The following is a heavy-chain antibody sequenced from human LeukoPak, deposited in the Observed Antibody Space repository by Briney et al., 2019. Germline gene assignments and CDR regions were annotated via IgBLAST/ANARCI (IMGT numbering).Heavy chain of an antibody. CDR1: GYTFTGYD. Sequence: ASVKVSCKTSGYTFTGYDINWVRQAAGQGFEWMGWMHPNSGDTGYAHNLQGRITITRNTSISTAYMELSSLRSEDTAVYYCARGRSGSYYLDNWFDPWGQGTLVTVSS. V-gene: IGHV1-8*01. J-gene: IGHJ5*02. CDR2: MHPNSGDT. CDR3: ARGRSGSYYLDNWFDP. D-gene: IGHD1-26*01.